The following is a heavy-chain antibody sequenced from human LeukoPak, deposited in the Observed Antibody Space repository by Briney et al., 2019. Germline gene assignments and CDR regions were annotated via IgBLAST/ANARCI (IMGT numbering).Heavy chain of an antibody. Sequence: SETLSLTCAVYGGSFSGYYWSWIRQPPGKGLEWIGEINHGGSTNYNPSLKSRVTISVDTSKNQFSLKLSSVTAADTAVYYCARGKVATIDYWGQGTLVTVSS. D-gene: IGHD5-12*01. J-gene: IGHJ4*02. V-gene: IGHV4-34*01. CDR3: ARGKVATIDY. CDR2: INHGGST. CDR1: GGSFSGYY.